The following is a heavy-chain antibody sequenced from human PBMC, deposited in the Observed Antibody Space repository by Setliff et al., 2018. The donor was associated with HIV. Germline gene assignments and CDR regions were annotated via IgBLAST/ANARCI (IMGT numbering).Heavy chain of an antibody. CDR1: GGSISSYY. Sequence: SETLSLTCTVSGGSISSYYWSWIRQPAGKRLEFIGRISAAGTINYNPSLSSRVTMSVDTSNNQFSLRLKSVTSADTAVYYCARLRSSNGLFRLLDSWGQGTRVTVSS. CDR3: ARLRSSNGLFRLLDS. V-gene: IGHV4-4*07. D-gene: IGHD2-8*01. J-gene: IGHJ4*02. CDR2: ISAAGTI.